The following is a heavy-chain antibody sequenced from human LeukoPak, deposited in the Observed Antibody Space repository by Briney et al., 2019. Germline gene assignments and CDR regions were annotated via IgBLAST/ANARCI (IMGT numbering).Heavy chain of an antibody. D-gene: IGHD6-13*01. V-gene: IGHV3-9*01. CDR2: ISWNSGSI. Sequence: PGRSLRLSCAASGFTFDDYAMHWVRQAPGKGVEWVSGISWNSGSIGYADSVKGRFTISRDNAKNSLYLQMNSLRAEDTAVYYCARDVRYSSSWYHYYYYMDVWGKGTTVTVSS. CDR3: ARDVRYSSSWYHYYYYMDV. J-gene: IGHJ6*03. CDR1: GFTFDDYA.